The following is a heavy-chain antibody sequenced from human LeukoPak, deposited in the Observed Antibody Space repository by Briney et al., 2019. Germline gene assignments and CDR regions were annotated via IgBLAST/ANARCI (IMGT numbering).Heavy chain of an antibody. V-gene: IGHV3-23*01. CDR2: ISGSGGST. D-gene: IGHD6-19*01. CDR3: AKTYSSGWYHDDY. CDR1: GFTFSSYA. J-gene: IGHJ4*02. Sequence: GGSLRLSCAASGFTFSSYAMSWVRQAPGKGLEWVSAISGSGGSTYYADSVKGRFTISRDNSKDTLYLQMNSLRAEDTAVYYCAKTYSSGWYHDDYWGQGTLVTVSS.